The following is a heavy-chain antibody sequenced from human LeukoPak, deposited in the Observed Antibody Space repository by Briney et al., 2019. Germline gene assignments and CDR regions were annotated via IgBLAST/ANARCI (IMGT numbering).Heavy chain of an antibody. Sequence: ASVKVSCKASGYTFSSYSISWVRQAPGQGLEWMGWISAYNGNTIYAQKVKGRVTMTTDTSTSTAYMELRSLKSDDTAVYYCARASCCSDGSCYSDYWGQGTLVTVSS. CDR3: ARASCCSDGSCYSDY. D-gene: IGHD2-15*01. J-gene: IGHJ4*02. CDR1: GYTFSSYS. V-gene: IGHV1-18*01. CDR2: ISAYNGNT.